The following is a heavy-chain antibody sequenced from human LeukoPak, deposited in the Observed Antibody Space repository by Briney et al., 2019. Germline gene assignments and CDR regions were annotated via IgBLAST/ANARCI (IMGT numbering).Heavy chain of an antibody. CDR3: ARQSTSIAARPYDY. D-gene: IGHD6-6*01. CDR1: GYSFTSYW. CDR2: IDPSDSYT. V-gene: IGHV5-10-1*01. Sequence: GESLKISFKGSGYSFTSYWISWVRQMPGKGLEWMGRIDPSDSYTNYSSSFQGHVTISADKSISTAYLQWSSLKASDTAMYYCARQSTSIAARPYDYWGQGTLVTVSS. J-gene: IGHJ4*02.